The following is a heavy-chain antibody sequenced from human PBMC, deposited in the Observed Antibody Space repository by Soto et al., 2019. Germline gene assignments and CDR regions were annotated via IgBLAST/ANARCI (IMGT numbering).Heavy chain of an antibody. CDR2: INHSGST. V-gene: IGHV4-34*01. CDR1: GGSFSGYY. Sequence: SETLSLTCAVYGGSFSGYYWSWIRQPPGKGLEWIGEINHSGSTNYNPSLKSRVTISVDTSKNQFPLKLSSVTAADTAVYYCARLQYYYDSSGYFPYYYYYYGMDVWGQGTTVTVSS. CDR3: ARLQYYYDSSGYFPYYYYYYGMDV. J-gene: IGHJ6*02. D-gene: IGHD3-22*01.